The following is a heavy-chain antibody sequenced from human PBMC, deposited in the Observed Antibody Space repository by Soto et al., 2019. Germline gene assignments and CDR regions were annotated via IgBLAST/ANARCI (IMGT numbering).Heavy chain of an antibody. Sequence: EVYLAQSGAEVKKPGESLKISCKGSGYNFNRYWIGWVRQMPGKGLEWMGVIYPGDSDTRYSPSLQGQVTISADKSSSAAAGQWSSLQASDTATYYCARALVNGTYDAFDIWGQGTMVTVSS. J-gene: IGHJ3*02. CDR3: ARALVNGTYDAFDI. CDR1: GYNFNRYW. D-gene: IGHD6-13*01. V-gene: IGHV5-51*03. CDR2: IYPGDSDT.